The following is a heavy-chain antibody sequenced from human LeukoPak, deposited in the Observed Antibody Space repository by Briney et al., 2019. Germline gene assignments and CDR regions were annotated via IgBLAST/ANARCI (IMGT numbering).Heavy chain of an antibody. CDR2: IYYSGST. J-gene: IGHJ4*02. CDR3: ARVRYDSSGYYFDY. Sequence: SETLSLTCTVSGGSISSYYWSWIRQPPGKGLEWIGYIYYSGSTNYNPSLKSRVTISVDTSKNQFSLKLGSVTAADTAVYYCARVRYDSSGYYFDYWGQGTLVTVSS. D-gene: IGHD3-22*01. V-gene: IGHV4-59*01. CDR1: GGSISSYY.